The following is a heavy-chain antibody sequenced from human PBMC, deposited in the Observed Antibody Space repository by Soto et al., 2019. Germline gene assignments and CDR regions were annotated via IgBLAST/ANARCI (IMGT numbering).Heavy chain of an antibody. D-gene: IGHD5-12*01. J-gene: IGHJ6*02. CDR2: IIPILGIA. CDR1: GGTFSSYT. Sequence: QVQLVQSGAEVKKPGSSVKVSCKASGGTFSSYTISWVRQAPGQGLEWMGRIIPILGIANYAQKFQGRVTITADKSTSTAYMELSSLISEDTAVYYCASSGYSGYDRLLSPINYYYYYGMDVWGQGTTVTVSS. V-gene: IGHV1-69*02. CDR3: ASSGYSGYDRLLSPINYYYYYGMDV.